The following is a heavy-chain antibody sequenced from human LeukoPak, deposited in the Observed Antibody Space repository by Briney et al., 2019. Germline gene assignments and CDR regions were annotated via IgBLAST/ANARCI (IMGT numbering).Heavy chain of an antibody. CDR2: IYYCGST. V-gene: IGHV4-59*13. CDR3: ARDYYYGSGSYAAWGVFDP. CDR1: GDPHSIYY. D-gene: IGHD3-10*01. Sequence: SDTLSLPCTVSGDPHSIYYWSWIPEPPGRALVCIRYIYYCGSTNYNPSLKGRVTISVDTSKNQFSLKLSSVTAADTAVYYCARDYYYGSGSYAAWGVFDPWGQGTLVTVSS. J-gene: IGHJ5*02.